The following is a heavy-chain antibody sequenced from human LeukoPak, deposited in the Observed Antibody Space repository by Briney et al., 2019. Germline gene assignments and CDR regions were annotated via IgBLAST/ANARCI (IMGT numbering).Heavy chain of an antibody. Sequence: APVKVSCKASGYTFSSYGISWVRQAPGQGLEWMGWISGYNGYTNYEQKFQGRVIMTTDTPTGAAYMELRSLRSDDTAVYFCARVGRYSSTWPPEGDDAFDIWGQGTMVTVSS. V-gene: IGHV1-18*01. CDR1: GYTFSSYG. J-gene: IGHJ3*02. CDR3: ARVGRYSSTWPPEGDDAFDI. D-gene: IGHD6-13*01. CDR2: ISGYNGYT.